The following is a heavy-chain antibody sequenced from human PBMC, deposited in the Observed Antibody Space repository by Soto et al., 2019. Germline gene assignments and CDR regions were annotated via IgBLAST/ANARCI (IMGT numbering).Heavy chain of an antibody. V-gene: IGHV3-21*01. CDR1: GFTFSSYS. D-gene: IGHD6-6*01. J-gene: IGHJ4*02. Sequence: EVQLVESGGGLVKPGGSLRLSCAASGFTFSSYSMNWVRQAPGKGLEWVSSISSSSSYIYYADSVKGRFTISRDNAKNSLYLQMNGLRAEDTAVYYCASYIAARGRRIDYWGQGTLVTVSS. CDR2: ISSSSSYI. CDR3: ASYIAARGRRIDY.